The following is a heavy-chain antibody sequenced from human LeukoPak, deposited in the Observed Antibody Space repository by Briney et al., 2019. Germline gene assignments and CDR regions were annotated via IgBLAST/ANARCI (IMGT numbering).Heavy chain of an antibody. Sequence: SVKVSCKASGGTFSSYAISWVRQAPGQGLEWMGRIIPILGIANYAQKFQGRVTITADKSTSTAYMELRSLRSDDTAVYYCARDRNYVWGSYRYTDLDYWGQGTLVTVSS. CDR1: GGTFSSYA. D-gene: IGHD3-16*02. J-gene: IGHJ4*02. CDR2: IIPILGIA. V-gene: IGHV1-69*04. CDR3: ARDRNYVWGSYRYTDLDY.